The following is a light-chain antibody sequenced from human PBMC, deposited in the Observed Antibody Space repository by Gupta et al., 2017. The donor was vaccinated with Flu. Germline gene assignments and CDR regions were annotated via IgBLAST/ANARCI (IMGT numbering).Light chain of an antibody. CDR3: QHENSSPSS. CDR1: QSISSW. CDR2: KAS. Sequence: DIQMTKSPSTLSASVGDRVTITCRASQSISSWLAWYQQKPGKAPKLLIYKASRAESGVTSRFSGSGSGTEFTLTISSLQPDDFATYYCQHENSSPSSFGQGTKLDIK. J-gene: IGKJ2*03. V-gene: IGKV1-5*03.